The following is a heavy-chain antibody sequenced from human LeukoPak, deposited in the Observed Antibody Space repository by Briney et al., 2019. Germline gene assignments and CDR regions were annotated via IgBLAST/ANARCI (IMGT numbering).Heavy chain of an antibody. V-gene: IGHV3-7*01. Sequence: GGSLRLSCAASGFSLSTYWMSWVRQAPGKGLEWVANIKQDGSNKYYADSVKGRFTISRDNSKNTLYLQMNSLRAEDTAVYYCGSGWTFDYWGQGTLVTVSS. CDR3: GSGWTFDY. CDR2: IKQDGSNK. CDR1: GFSLSTYW. J-gene: IGHJ4*02. D-gene: IGHD6-19*01.